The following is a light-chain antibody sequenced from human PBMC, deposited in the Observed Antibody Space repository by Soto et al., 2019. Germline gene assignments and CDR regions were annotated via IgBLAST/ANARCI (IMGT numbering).Light chain of an antibody. Sequence: DIQMTQFPSSLSASVGDRVTITCRAGQNINSHLTWYQQKPGRAPKLLIYDASSLHSGVPSRFSGSGSGTDFTLTITSLQPEDFAAYYCQQLYSYPLTFGGGTKVDIK. CDR2: DAS. V-gene: IGKV1-39*01. CDR3: QQLYSYPLT. J-gene: IGKJ4*01. CDR1: QNINSH.